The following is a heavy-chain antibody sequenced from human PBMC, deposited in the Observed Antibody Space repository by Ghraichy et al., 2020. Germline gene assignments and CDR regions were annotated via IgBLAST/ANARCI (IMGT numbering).Heavy chain of an antibody. CDR1: GGTFSSYA. Sequence: SVKVSCKASGGTFSSYAISWVRQAPGQGLEWMGRIIPILGIANYAQKFQGRVTITADKSTSTAYMELSSLRSEDTAVYYCARDQEARDGYNYGVDYWGQGTLVTVSS. J-gene: IGHJ4*02. V-gene: IGHV1-69*04. D-gene: IGHD5-24*01. CDR3: ARDQEARDGYNYGVDY. CDR2: IIPILGIA.